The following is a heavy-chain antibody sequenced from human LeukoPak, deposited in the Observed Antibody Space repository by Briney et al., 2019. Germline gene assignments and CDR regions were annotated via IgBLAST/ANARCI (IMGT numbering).Heavy chain of an antibody. CDR1: GFTLSRYW. CDR3: ARDVGGAGSH. V-gene: IGHV3-74*01. J-gene: IGHJ4*02. D-gene: IGHD3-10*01. Sequence: GGSLSLSCAASGFTLSRYWMHWVRQAPGEGLVWVSRIDEHGTTIDYADSVRDRFTISRDNAKNTLYLHMNSLRAEDTAIYYCARDVGGAGSHWGQGSLVTVSS. CDR2: IDEHGTTI.